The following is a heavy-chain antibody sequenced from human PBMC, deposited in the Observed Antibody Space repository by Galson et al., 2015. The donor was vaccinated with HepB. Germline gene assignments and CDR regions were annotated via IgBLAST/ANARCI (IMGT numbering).Heavy chain of an antibody. V-gene: IGHV3-30*04. D-gene: IGHD6-13*01. J-gene: IGHJ4*02. CDR2: ITYDGSNK. Sequence: SLRLSCAASGSTFSSYSMNWVRQAPGKGLEWVAVITYDGSNKYYADSVKGRFTISRDNSKNTLYLQMNSLRPEDTAVYYCASGTRSSWYYFDYSGQGTRVTVSS. CDR3: ASGTRSSWYYFDY. CDR1: GSTFSSYS.